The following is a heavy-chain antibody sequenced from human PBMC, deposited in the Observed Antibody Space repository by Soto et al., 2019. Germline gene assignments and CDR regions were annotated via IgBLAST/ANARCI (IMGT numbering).Heavy chain of an antibody. J-gene: IGHJ4*02. CDR2: ISSSSSYI. V-gene: IGHV3-21*01. D-gene: IGHD3-3*01. CDR1: GFTFSSYS. CDR3: ARSPIRDFWSGYDYYFDY. Sequence: GESLKISCAASGFTFSSYSMNWVRQAPGKGLEWVSSISSSSSYIYYADSVKGRFTISRDNAKNSLYLQMNSLRAEDTAVYYCARSPIRDFWSGYDYYFDYWGQGTLVTVSS.